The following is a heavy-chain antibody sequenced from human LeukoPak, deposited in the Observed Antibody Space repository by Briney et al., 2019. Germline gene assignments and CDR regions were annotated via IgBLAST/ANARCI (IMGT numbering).Heavy chain of an antibody. CDR3: ARDRTEDVDIVATLGY. CDR2: INPNSGGT. Sequence: ASVKVSCKASGYTITGYYMHWVRQAPGQGLEWMGWINPNSGGTNYAQKFQGRVTLTRDMSTSTDYLELSSLRSDDTAVYYCARDRTEDVDIVATLGYWGQGTLVTVSS. D-gene: IGHD5-12*01. V-gene: IGHV1-2*02. J-gene: IGHJ4*02. CDR1: GYTITGYY.